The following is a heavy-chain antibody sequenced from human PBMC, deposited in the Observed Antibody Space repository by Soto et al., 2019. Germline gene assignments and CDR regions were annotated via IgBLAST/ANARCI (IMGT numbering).Heavy chain of an antibody. Sequence: ASVKVSCKASGYTFTSYYINWVRQATGQGLEWMGWMNPNSGNTGYAQKFQGRVTMTRNTSISTAYMELSSLRSEDTAVYYCARGDYDFWSGYYTGTWFDPWGQGTLVTVSS. J-gene: IGHJ5*02. CDR2: MNPNSGNT. V-gene: IGHV1-8*01. CDR3: ARGDYDFWSGYYTGTWFDP. CDR1: GYTFTSYY. D-gene: IGHD3-3*01.